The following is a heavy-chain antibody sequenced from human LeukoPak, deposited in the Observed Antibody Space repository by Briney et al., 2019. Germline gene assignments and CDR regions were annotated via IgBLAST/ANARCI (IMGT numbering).Heavy chain of an antibody. CDR3: ARAIAVAGTDY. V-gene: IGHV3-74*01. J-gene: IGHJ4*02. CDR1: GFTFSSYW. D-gene: IGHD6-19*01. CDR2: INSDGSST. Sequence: GGSLRLSCAASGFTFSSYWMHWVRQAPGKGLVWVSRINSDGSSTSYADSVKGRFTISRDNAKNTLYLQMNSLRAEDTAVYYCARAIAVAGTDYWGQGTLVTVSS.